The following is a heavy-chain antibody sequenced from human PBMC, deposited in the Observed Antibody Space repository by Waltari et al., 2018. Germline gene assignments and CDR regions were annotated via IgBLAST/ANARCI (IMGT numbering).Heavy chain of an antibody. CDR2: MNPNSGNT. V-gene: IGHV1-8*03. CDR3: AGSWFDP. J-gene: IGHJ5*02. CDR1: GYTFTRYD. Sequence: QVQLVQSGAEVKKPGASVKVSCKASGYTFTRYDITGVRQATGQGREGMGWMNPNSGNTGYAQKFQGRVTITRNTSISTAYMELSSRGSEDTAVYYCAGSWFDPWGQGTLVTVSS.